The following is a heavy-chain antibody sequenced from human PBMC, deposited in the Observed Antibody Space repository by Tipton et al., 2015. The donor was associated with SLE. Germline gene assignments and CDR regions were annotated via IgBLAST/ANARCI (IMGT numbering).Heavy chain of an antibody. CDR2: IYTGGST. CDR3: ARVLGSRYCSKGVCSSPFYYYYMDV. V-gene: IGHV4-61*02. Sequence: TLSLTCTVSGDTTSYSYYWGWIRQPAGKGLEWIGRIYTGGSTNYKPSLKSRVTISVDTSKNQFSLKLSSVTAADTAVYYCARVLGSRYCSKGVCSSPFYYYYMDVWGKGTTVTVSS. J-gene: IGHJ6*03. CDR1: GDTTSYSYY. D-gene: IGHD2-8*01.